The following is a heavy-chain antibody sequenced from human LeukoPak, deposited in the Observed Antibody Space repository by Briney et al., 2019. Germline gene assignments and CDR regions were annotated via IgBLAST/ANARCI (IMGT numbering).Heavy chain of an antibody. CDR3: ARELVDYDFWSGYYPKYYFDY. CDR1: GGSFSGYY. D-gene: IGHD3-3*01. Sequence: SETLSLTCAVYGGSFSGYYWSWIRQPPGKGLDGIGEINHSGSTNYNPSLKSRVTISVDTSKNQFSLKLSYVTAAVTAVYYCARELVDYDFWSGYYPKYYFDYWGQGTLVTVSS. CDR2: INHSGST. V-gene: IGHV4-34*01. J-gene: IGHJ4*02.